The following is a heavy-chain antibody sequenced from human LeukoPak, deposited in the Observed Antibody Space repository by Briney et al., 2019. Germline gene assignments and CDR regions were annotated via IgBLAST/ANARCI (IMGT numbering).Heavy chain of an antibody. CDR3: ARDPPLRVRGVIIETTYYYYYMDV. V-gene: IGHV3-30*02. Sequence: PGGSLRFSCAASGFTFSSYGMHWVRQAPGKGLEWVAFIRYDGSNKYYADSVKGRFTISRDNSKNTLYLQMNSLRAEDTALYYCARDPPLRVRGVIIETTYYYYYMDVWGKGTTVTVSS. J-gene: IGHJ6*03. CDR1: GFTFSSYG. D-gene: IGHD3-10*01. CDR2: IRYDGSNK.